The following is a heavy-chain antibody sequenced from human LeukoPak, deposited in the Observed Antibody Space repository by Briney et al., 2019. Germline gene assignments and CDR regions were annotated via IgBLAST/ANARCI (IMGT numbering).Heavy chain of an antibody. CDR2: ISSSGST. D-gene: IGHD1-26*01. J-gene: IGHJ6*03. CDR1: GDSISSHY. Sequence: SETLSLTCFVSGDSISSHYWNWIRQPPGKGLEWIGYISSSGSTNYNPSLKSRVTVSIDTSKNQFSLSLSSVTAADTAVYYCARATLVGYFSYFYMDVWGKGTTVTFSS. CDR3: ARATLVGYFSYFYMDV. V-gene: IGHV4-59*11.